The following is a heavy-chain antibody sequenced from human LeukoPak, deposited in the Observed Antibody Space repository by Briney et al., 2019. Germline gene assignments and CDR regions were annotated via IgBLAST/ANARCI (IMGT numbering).Heavy chain of an antibody. CDR2: ISAYNGNT. CDR3: ARSRTAAGSFVY. Sequence: ASVKVSCKASGYTFTSCGISWVRQAPGQGLEWMGWISAYNGNTNYAQKLQGRVTMTTDTSTSTAYMELRSLRSDDTAVYYCARSRTAAGSFVYWGQGTLVTVSS. CDR1: GYTFTSCG. D-gene: IGHD6-13*01. V-gene: IGHV1-18*04. J-gene: IGHJ4*02.